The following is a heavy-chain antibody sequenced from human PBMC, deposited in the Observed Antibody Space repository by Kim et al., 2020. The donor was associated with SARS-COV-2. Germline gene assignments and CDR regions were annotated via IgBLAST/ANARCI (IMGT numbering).Heavy chain of an antibody. Sequence: GGTLRLSCAASGFTFSSYAMSWVRQAPGKGLEWVSAISGSGGSTYYADSVKGRFTISRDNSKNTLYLQMNSLRAEDTAVYYCAKDPGQWLAFDFDYWGQGTLVTVSS. CDR3: AKDPGQWLAFDFDY. D-gene: IGHD6-19*01. V-gene: IGHV3-23*01. CDR2: ISGSGGST. CDR1: GFTFSSYA. J-gene: IGHJ4*02.